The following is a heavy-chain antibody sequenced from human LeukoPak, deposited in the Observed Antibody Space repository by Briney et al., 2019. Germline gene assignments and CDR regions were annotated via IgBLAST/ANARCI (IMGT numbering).Heavy chain of an antibody. CDR1: GYTFTGYY. CDR3: AREYSSALDP. Sequence: ASVKVSCKASGYTFTGYYMHWVRQAPGQGLEWMGWINPNSGGTNYAQKVQDRAPMTKDTSNSTAYMELSRLRSDDTAVYYCAREYSSALDPWGQGTLVTVSS. D-gene: IGHD6-19*01. CDR2: INPNSGGT. J-gene: IGHJ5*02. V-gene: IGHV1-2*02.